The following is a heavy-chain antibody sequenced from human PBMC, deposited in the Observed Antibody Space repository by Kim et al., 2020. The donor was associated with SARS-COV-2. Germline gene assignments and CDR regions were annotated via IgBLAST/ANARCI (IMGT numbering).Heavy chain of an antibody. CDR1: GGSFSGYY. CDR3: AREAAADEYFQH. Sequence: SETLSLTCAVYGGSFSGYYWSWIRKPPGKGLEWIGEINHSGSTNYNPSITSRVTISVDTSKNQFSLKLSSVTAADTAVYYCAREAAADEYFQHWGQGTLVTVSS. D-gene: IGHD6-13*01. J-gene: IGHJ1*01. CDR2: INHSGST. V-gene: IGHV4-34*01.